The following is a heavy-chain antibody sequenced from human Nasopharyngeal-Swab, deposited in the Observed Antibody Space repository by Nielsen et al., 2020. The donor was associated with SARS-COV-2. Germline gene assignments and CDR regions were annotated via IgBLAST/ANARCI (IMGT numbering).Heavy chain of an antibody. CDR2: IYPGDSDT. Sequence: GESLKISCTGSGYIFPAYWIAWVRQLPGKGLEWLGIIYPGDSDTTYSPSFQGRVTLSADKSINTAYLQWSSLQASDTGMYYCARHGIAAAGKGSDYWGQGTLVTVSS. CDR3: ARHGIAAAGKGSDY. D-gene: IGHD6-13*01. V-gene: IGHV5-51*01. J-gene: IGHJ4*02. CDR1: GYIFPAYW.